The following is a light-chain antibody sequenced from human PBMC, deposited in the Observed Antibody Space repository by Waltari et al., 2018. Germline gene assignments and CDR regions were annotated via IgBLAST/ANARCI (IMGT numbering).Light chain of an antibody. Sequence: DIQMTQSPSTLSASVGERVTISCRDSQSVGTWLAWYQQKPGKAPKLLIYMASSLESGVPSRFSGSGSGTDFTLTISSLQPDDFATYSCQQYSSFSTFGQGTKV. CDR1: QSVGTW. CDR3: QQYSSFST. J-gene: IGKJ2*01. CDR2: MAS. V-gene: IGKV1-5*03.